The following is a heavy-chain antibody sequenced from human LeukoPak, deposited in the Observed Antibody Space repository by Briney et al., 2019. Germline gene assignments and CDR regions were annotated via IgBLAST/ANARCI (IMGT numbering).Heavy chain of an antibody. CDR3: ARVSLTGYCSRTSCPYYFDY. CDR2: IYTSGST. V-gene: IGHV4-61*02. Sequence: SQTLSLTCTVSGGSISSGSYYWSWIRQPAGKGLEWIGRIYTSGSTNYNPSLKSRVTISVDTSKNQFSLKLSSVTAADTAVYYCARVSLTGYCSRTSCPYYFDYWGQGTLVTVSS. D-gene: IGHD2-2*01. CDR1: GGSISSGSYY. J-gene: IGHJ4*02.